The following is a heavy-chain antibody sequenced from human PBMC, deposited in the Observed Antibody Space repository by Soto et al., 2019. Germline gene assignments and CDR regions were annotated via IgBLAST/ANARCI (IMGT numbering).Heavy chain of an antibody. CDR3: AREGRGKKAGYNGLVSLGY. D-gene: IGHD2-2*02. CDR2: INVYNGNT. J-gene: IGHJ4*02. CDR1: GYTFTSNS. Sequence: ASVKFSCKASGYTFTSNSIGWVRQAPGQGLEWMGWINVYNGNTKYAQSFQGRVTITADKSTSTASLELSSLRSDDTAVYYCAREGRGKKAGYNGLVSLGYWGQGTLVTVSS. V-gene: IGHV1-18*04.